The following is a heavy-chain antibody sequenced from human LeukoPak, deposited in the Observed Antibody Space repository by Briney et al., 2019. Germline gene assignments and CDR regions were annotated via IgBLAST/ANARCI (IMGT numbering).Heavy chain of an antibody. CDR1: GGSISSYY. V-gene: IGHV4-59*01. D-gene: IGHD6-13*01. CDR3: ARGGAAAGSGMDV. Sequence: SETLSLTCTVSGGSISSYYWSWLRQPPGKGLEWLGYIYYSGTINYNPSLKSRVTISVDTSKNQFSLKLNSVTAADTAVYYCARGGAAAGSGMDVWGKGTTVTVSS. J-gene: IGHJ6*04. CDR2: IYYSGTI.